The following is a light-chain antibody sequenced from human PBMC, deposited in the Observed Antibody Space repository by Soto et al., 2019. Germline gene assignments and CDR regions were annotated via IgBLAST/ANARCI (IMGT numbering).Light chain of an antibody. CDR3: QQYGSSPPWT. V-gene: IGKV3-20*01. J-gene: IGKJ1*01. Sequence: EIVLTQSPGTLSLSPGEGATLSCRASQSISSNYLAWYQQKPGQAPRLLISGASSRATGIPDRFSGSGSGTDFTLTISRLEPEDFAVYYGQQYGSSPPWTFGQGTKVEIK. CDR1: QSISSNY. CDR2: GAS.